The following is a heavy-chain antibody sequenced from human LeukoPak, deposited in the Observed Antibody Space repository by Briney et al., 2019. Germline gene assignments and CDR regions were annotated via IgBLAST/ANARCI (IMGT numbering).Heavy chain of an antibody. D-gene: IGHD2-15*01. Sequence: PGGSLRLSCAASGFTFDDYAMHSVRQAPGKGLEWVSLISGDGGSTYYADSVKGRFTISRDNSKNSLYLQMNSLRTEDTALYYCAKARYCSGGSCDTIDYWGQGTLVTVSS. V-gene: IGHV3-43*02. CDR1: GFTFDDYA. CDR2: ISGDGGST. J-gene: IGHJ4*02. CDR3: AKARYCSGGSCDTIDY.